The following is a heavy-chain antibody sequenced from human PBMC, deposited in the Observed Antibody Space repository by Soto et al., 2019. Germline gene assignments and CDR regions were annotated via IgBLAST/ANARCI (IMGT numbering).Heavy chain of an antibody. J-gene: IGHJ4*02. V-gene: IGHV1-18*01. CDR3: AGDPVAGTYFVY. CDR2: INGYNGNT. D-gene: IGHD6-19*01. Sequence: QVQLVQSGAEVKKPGASVKVSCKASGYTFTTYGISWVRQAPGQGLEWMGWINGYNGNTNYAQKLQGRVPKTTDTATRTAYIGVKSPGSDDTAVYYCAGDPVAGTYFVYWGQGTLVTVSS. CDR1: GYTFTTYG.